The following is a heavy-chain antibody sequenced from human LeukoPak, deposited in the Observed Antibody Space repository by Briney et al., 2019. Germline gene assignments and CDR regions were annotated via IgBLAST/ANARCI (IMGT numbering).Heavy chain of an antibody. CDR1: GGSISSYY. J-gene: IGHJ3*02. D-gene: IGHD3-10*01. CDR2: IYYSGST. CDR3: ARDYYGSGGGAFDI. V-gene: IGHV4-59*01. Sequence: SETLSLTCTVSGGSISSYYWSWIRQPPGKGLEWIGYIYYSGSTNYNPSLKSRVTISVDTSKNQFSLKLSSVTAADTAVYYCARDYYGSGGGAFDIWGQGTMVTVSS.